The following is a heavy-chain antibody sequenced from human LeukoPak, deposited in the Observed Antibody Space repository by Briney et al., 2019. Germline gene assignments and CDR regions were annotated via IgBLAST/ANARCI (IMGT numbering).Heavy chain of an antibody. J-gene: IGHJ6*02. CDR1: GFTFSSYG. CDR2: IRYDGSNK. V-gene: IGHV3-30*02. Sequence: GGSLRLSCAASGFTFSSYGMHWVRQAPGKGLEWVAFIRYDGSNKYYADSVKGRFTISRDNSKNTLYLQMNSLRAEDTAVYYCAKEIAAAEYYYYYYGMDVWGQGTTVTVSS. D-gene: IGHD6-13*01. CDR3: AKEIAAAEYYYYYYGMDV.